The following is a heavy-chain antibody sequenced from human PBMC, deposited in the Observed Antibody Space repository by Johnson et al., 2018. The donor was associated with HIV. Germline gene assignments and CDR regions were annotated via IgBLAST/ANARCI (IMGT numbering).Heavy chain of an antibody. Sequence: VQLVESGGGLIQPGGSLRLSCVGSGFTVSSNYMSWVRQAPGKGLEWVSVIYSGGSTYYADSVKGRFTISRDNSKNTLYLQMDSLRAEDTAVYYCAKDRGLWFGDDALDIWGQGTMVTVSS. D-gene: IGHD3-10*01. J-gene: IGHJ3*02. V-gene: IGHV3-66*03. CDR2: IYSGGST. CDR1: GFTVSSNY. CDR3: AKDRGLWFGDDALDI.